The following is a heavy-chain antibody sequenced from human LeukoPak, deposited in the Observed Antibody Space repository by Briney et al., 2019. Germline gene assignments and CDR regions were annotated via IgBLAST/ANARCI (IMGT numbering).Heavy chain of an antibody. D-gene: IGHD6-13*01. CDR1: GFTFSSYS. CDR2: ISSSSSYI. CDR3: ARVCSSSWYGEWFDP. Sequence: GGSLRLSCAASGFTFSSYSMNWVRQAPGKGLEWVSSISSSSSYIYYADSVKGRFTISRDNAKNSLYLQMNSLRAEDTAVYYCARVCSSSWYGEWFDPWGQGTLVTVSS. V-gene: IGHV3-21*01. J-gene: IGHJ5*02.